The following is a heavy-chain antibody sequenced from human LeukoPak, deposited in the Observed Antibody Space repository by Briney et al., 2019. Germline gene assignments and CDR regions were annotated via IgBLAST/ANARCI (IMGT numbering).Heavy chain of an antibody. CDR3: ARGVGLTQGGAFDF. J-gene: IGHJ4*02. CDR2: INHSGST. V-gene: IGHV4-34*01. Sequence: SETLSLTCAVYGGSFSGYYWSWIRQPPGKGLEWIGEINHSGSTNYNPSLKSRVTISVDTSKNQFSLKLSSVAAADTAVYYCARGVGLTQGGAFDFWGQGTLVTVSS. CDR1: GGSFSGYY. D-gene: IGHD3-16*01.